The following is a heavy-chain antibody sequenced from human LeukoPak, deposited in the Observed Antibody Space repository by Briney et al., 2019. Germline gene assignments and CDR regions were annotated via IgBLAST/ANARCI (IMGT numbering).Heavy chain of an antibody. CDR1: GFSFSSYG. V-gene: IGHV3-30*03. Sequence: GGSLRLSCAASGFSFSSYGMHWVRQAPGKGLEWVAVISYDGDNKYYADSVNGRFTISRDNSKNTLSLQMDSLRAEDTAVYYCARDSSAADFDYWGQGTLVTVSS. J-gene: IGHJ4*02. D-gene: IGHD6-13*01. CDR2: ISYDGDNK. CDR3: ARDSSAADFDY.